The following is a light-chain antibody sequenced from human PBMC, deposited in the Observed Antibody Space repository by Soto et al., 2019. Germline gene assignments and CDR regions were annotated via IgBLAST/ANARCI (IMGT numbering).Light chain of an antibody. V-gene: IGKV1-39*01. CDR3: QQSYSTPRT. CDR1: QSISSY. CDR2: AAS. Sequence: DIQMTQSPSSLSASVGDTVTITCRASQSISSYLNWYQQKPGKAPKLLIYAASSLQSGVPSRVSGSGSGTDFTLTISSLQPEDFATYYCQQSYSTPRTFGQGTKVDIK. J-gene: IGKJ1*01.